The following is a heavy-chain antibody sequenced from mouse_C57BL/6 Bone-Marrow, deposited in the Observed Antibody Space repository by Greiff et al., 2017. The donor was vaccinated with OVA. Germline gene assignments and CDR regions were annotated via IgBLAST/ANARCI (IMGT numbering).Heavy chain of an antibody. CDR3: ARSTTVGRGDDY. CDR1: GYTFTSYG. D-gene: IGHD1-1*01. CDR2: IYPRSGNT. J-gene: IGHJ2*01. V-gene: IGHV1-81*01. Sequence: QVQLQQSGAELARPGASVKLSCKASGYTFTSYGMSWVKQRTGQGLEWIGEIYPRSGNTYYNEKFKGKATLTADKSSSTAYMELRSLTSEDSAVYFCARSTTVGRGDDYWCQGTTLTVSS.